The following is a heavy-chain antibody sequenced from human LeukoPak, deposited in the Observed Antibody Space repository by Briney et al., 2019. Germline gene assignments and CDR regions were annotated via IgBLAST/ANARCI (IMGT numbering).Heavy chain of an antibody. J-gene: IGHJ4*02. V-gene: IGHV3-49*04. CDR3: TRDWGLYDSSGYSSF. CDR1: GFTFGDYA. D-gene: IGHD3-22*01. CDR2: IRSKAYGGTT. Sequence: GGSLRLSCTASGFTFGDYAMSWVRQAPGKGLEWVGFIRSKAYGGTTEYAASVKGRFTISRDDSKSIAYLQMNSLKTEDTAVYYCTRDWGLYDSSGYSSFWGQGTLVTVSS.